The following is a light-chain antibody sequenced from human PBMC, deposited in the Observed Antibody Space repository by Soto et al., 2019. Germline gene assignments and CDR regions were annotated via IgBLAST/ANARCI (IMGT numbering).Light chain of an antibody. CDR1: RSNVGSYNF. CDR3: CSYAGNNTLV. CDR2: EVS. V-gene: IGLV2-23*02. J-gene: IGLJ3*02. Sequence: QSALTQPASVSGSPGRSITISCTGTRSNVGSYNFVSWYRQYTGKAPELIIYEVSQRPSTFFNRFSGSKSGNTASLTVSGLQSDDEADYYCCSYAGNNTLVFGGGTNLTVL.